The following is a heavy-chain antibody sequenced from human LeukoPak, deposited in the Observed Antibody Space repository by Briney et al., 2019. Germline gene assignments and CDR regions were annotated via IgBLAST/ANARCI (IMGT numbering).Heavy chain of an antibody. CDR1: GGSISSSNW. V-gene: IGHV4-4*02. Sequence: SGTLSLTCAVSGGSISSSNWWSWVRQPPGEGLEWIGEIYHGGSTNYNPSLKSRVTMSVDKSKNQFSLELSSVTAADTAVYYCARDHLSGIAVAGDYWGQGTLVTVSS. CDR2: IYHGGST. CDR3: ARDHLSGIAVAGDY. D-gene: IGHD6-19*01. J-gene: IGHJ4*02.